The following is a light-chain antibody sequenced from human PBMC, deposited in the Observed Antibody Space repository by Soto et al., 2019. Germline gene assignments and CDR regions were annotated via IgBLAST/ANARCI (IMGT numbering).Light chain of an antibody. J-gene: IGLJ1*01. V-gene: IGLV2-14*03. CDR2: DVS. CDR3: NSYTNSGTYV. Sequence: QSVLTQPASVSGSPGGSITISCTGSSSDVGGYKYVSWYQHLPGKAPELMIYDVSNRPSGVSDRFSGSKSGNTASLTISGLQAEDEADYYCNSYTNSGTYVFGTGTKVTVL. CDR1: SSDVGGYKY.